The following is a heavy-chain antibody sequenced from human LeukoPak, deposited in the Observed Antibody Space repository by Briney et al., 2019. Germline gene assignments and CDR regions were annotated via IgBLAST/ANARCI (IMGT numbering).Heavy chain of an antibody. CDR2: IDSSGGSI. CDR1: GFTFSSYS. Sequence: PGGSLRLSCVASGFTFSSYSMNWVRQTPGKGLEWVSYIDSSGGSIYYAESVKGRFTISRDNAKNSLFLQMNSLKDEDTAVYYCAPAPYYYDMSDNYWGQGILVTVSS. J-gene: IGHJ4*02. CDR3: APAPYYYDMSDNY. V-gene: IGHV3-48*02. D-gene: IGHD3-22*01.